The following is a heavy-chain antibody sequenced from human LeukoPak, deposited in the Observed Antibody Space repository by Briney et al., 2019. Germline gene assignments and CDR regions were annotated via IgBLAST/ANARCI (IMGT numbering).Heavy chain of an antibody. J-gene: IGHJ6*03. V-gene: IGHV3-53*01. Sequence: GGSLRPSCAASGFTVSSNYMSWVRQAPGKGLEWVSVIYSGGSTYYADSVKGRFTISRDNSKNTLYLQMNSLRAEDTAVYYCARHWGFYYYMDVWGKGTTVTVSS. CDR1: GFTVSSNY. CDR3: ARHWGFYYYMDV. CDR2: IYSGGST. D-gene: IGHD7-27*01.